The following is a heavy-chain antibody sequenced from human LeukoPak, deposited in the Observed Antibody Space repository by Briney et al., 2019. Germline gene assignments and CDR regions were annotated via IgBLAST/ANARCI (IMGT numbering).Heavy chain of an antibody. V-gene: IGHV1-24*01. CDR3: ATGHRGANLYSSGWYALDY. CDR1: GYTLTELS. D-gene: IGHD6-19*01. Sequence: ASVKVSCTVSGYTLTELSMHWVRQAPGKGLEWMGGFDPEDGETIYAQKFQGRVTMTGDTSTDTAYMELSSLRSEDTAVYYCATGHRGANLYSSGWYALDYWGQGTLVTVSS. J-gene: IGHJ4*02. CDR2: FDPEDGET.